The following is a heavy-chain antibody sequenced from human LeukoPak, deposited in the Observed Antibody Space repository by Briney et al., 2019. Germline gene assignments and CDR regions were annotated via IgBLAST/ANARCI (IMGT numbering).Heavy chain of an antibody. Sequence: GGSLRLSCAASGFTFSSSAMSWVRQAPGKGLEWVSAISSSGGTTYYADSVKGRFTISRDNAKNSLYLQMNSLRAEDTALYYCAKDRSQFSDYGDYVFDYWGQGTLVTVSS. CDR1: GFTFSSSA. CDR3: AKDRSQFSDYGDYVFDY. V-gene: IGHV3-23*01. J-gene: IGHJ4*02. D-gene: IGHD4-17*01. CDR2: ISSSGGTT.